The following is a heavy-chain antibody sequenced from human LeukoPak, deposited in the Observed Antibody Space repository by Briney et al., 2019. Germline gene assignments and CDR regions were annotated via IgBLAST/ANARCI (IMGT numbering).Heavy chain of an antibody. CDR3: ARDYGGSSPFDY. J-gene: IGHJ4*02. CDR2: ISSSDSTI. CDR1: GFTFSDNY. V-gene: IGHV3-11*04. D-gene: IGHD4-23*01. Sequence: PGGSLRLSCAASGFTFSDNYMSWIRQAPGKGLEWGSYISSSDSTIYYADSVTGRFTISRANAKNSLYLQMNSLRAEDTAVYYCARDYGGSSPFDYWGQGTLVTVSS.